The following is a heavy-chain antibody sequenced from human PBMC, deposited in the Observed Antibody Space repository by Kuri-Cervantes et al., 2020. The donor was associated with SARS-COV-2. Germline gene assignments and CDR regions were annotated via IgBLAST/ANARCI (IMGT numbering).Heavy chain of an antibody. CDR2: IIPIFGTA. V-gene: IGHV1-69*05. Sequence: SVKVSCKASGGTFSSYAISWVRQAPGQGLEWMGGIIPIFGTANYAQKFQGRVTITTDESTSTDYMELSSLRSEDTAVYYCARERASGWAGDFDYWGQGTLVTVSS. D-gene: IGHD1-26*01. CDR1: GGTFSSYA. CDR3: ARERASGWAGDFDY. J-gene: IGHJ4*02.